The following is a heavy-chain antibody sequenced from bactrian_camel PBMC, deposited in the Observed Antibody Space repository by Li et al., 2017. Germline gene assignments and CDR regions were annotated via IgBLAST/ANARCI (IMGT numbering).Heavy chain of an antibody. CDR3: AADDWGYTGRNPGGY. D-gene: IGHD5*01. V-gene: IGHV3S6*01. CDR1: GFPFSSYS. Sequence: VQLVESGGGLVQPGGSLRLSCAASGFPFSSYSMSWIRQAPGKGLEWVSRIYLDGSATYYADFVKGRFTISRDNAKNTLYLQMNDLKPEDTAMYYCAADDWGYTGRNPGGYWGQGTQVTV. CDR2: IYLDGSAT. J-gene: IGHJ6*01.